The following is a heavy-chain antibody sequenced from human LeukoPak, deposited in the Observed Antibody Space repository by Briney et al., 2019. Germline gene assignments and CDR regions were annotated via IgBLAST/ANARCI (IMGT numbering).Heavy chain of an antibody. J-gene: IGHJ4*02. CDR3: ARERERYYYDSSGIMAY. V-gene: IGHV3-23*01. CDR2: ISGSGSST. Sequence: PGGSLRLSCAASGFTFSSYAMSWVRQAPGKGLEWVSGISGSGSSTYYADSVKGRITISRDNSKNTLYLQMNSLRAEDTAVYYCARERERYYYDSSGIMAYWGQGTLVTVSS. CDR1: GFTFSSYA. D-gene: IGHD3-22*01.